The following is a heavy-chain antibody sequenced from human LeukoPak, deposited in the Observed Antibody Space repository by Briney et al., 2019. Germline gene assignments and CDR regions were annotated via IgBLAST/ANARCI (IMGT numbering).Heavy chain of an antibody. CDR2: IKSDGST. V-gene: IGHV3-74*01. J-gene: IGHJ1*01. CDR3: ARAPSEIGGYYPEYFRH. D-gene: IGHD3-22*01. CDR1: GFTFSSYW. Sequence: GGSLRLSCAASGFTFSSYWMHWVRQAPGKGLVWVSRIKSDGSTNYADPVKGRFTIPRDNAKNTVSLQMNSLRAEDTGVYYCARAPSEIGGYYPEYFRHWGQGTLVTVSS.